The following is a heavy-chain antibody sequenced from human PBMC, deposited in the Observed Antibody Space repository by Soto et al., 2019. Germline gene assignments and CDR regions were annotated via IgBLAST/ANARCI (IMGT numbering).Heavy chain of an antibody. CDR3: AKDQGSSWYEIDY. CDR2: ISYDGSDK. Sequence: GGSLRLSCAASGFTFSSYGMHWVRQAPGKGLEWVAVISYDGSDKYYADSVKGRFTISRDNSKNTLYLQMNSLRAEDTAVYYCAKDQGSSWYEIDYWGQGTLVTVSS. V-gene: IGHV3-30*18. D-gene: IGHD6-13*01. CDR1: GFTFSSYG. J-gene: IGHJ4*02.